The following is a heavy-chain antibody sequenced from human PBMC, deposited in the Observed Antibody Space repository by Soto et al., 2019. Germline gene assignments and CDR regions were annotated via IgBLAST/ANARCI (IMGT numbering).Heavy chain of an antibody. V-gene: IGHV3-48*01. D-gene: IGHD3-3*01. CDR1: GFTFSSYS. CDR3: ARSTPLRGDFWSGYYADSHFDY. Sequence: EVQLVESGGGLVQPGGSLRLSCAASGFTFSSYSMNWVRQAPGKGLEWVSYISSSSSTIYYADSVKGRFTISRDNAKNSLYLQMNSLGAEDTAVYYCARSTPLRGDFWSGYYADSHFDYWGQGTLVTVSS. J-gene: IGHJ4*02. CDR2: ISSSSSTI.